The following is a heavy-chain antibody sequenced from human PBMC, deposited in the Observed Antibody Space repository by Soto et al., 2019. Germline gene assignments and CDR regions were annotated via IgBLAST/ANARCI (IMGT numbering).Heavy chain of an antibody. Sequence: QVQLQESGPGLVKPSQTLSLTCTVSGGSISSGGYYWSWIRQHPGKGLEWIGYIYYSGRTYYNPSLKSRVTISVDTSKNQFSLKLSSVTAADTAVYYCARDHGKIPRYGGDWFDPWGQGTLVTVSS. CDR3: ARDHGKIPRYGGDWFDP. D-gene: IGHD3-16*01. CDR1: GGSISSGGYY. J-gene: IGHJ5*02. V-gene: IGHV4-31*03. CDR2: IYYSGRT.